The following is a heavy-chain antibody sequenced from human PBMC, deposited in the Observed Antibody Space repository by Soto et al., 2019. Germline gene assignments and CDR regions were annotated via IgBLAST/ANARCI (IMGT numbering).Heavy chain of an antibody. CDR3: ARVSPSYSTGWYYFDY. J-gene: IGHJ4*02. D-gene: IGHD6-19*01. CDR1: GGSISSYY. CDR2: IKYSGST. Sequence: PSETLSLTCTVSGGSISSYYWSWIRQPPGKRLEWIGYIKYSGSTNYNPSLKSRVTISVDTSKNQFSLKLNSVTAADTAVYYCARVSPSYSTGWYYFDYWGQGTLVT. V-gene: IGHV4-59*01.